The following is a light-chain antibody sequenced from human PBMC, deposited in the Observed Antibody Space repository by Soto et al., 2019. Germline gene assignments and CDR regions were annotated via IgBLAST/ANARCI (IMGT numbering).Light chain of an antibody. CDR3: QQYNTFWT. J-gene: IGKJ1*01. CDR1: QGISSY. V-gene: IGKV1-8*01. Sequence: AIRMTQSPSSFSASTGDRVTITCRAGQGISSYLAWYQQKPGKAPKLLIYDVSSLESGVPSRFSGSGSGTEFTLTISSLQPDDSATYYCQQYNTFWTFGQGTKVDIK. CDR2: DVS.